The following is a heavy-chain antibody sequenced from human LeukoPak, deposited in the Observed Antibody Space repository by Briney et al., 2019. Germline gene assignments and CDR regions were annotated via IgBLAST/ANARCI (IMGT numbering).Heavy chain of an antibody. CDR3: FYYYDSSGTNPRDY. CDR2: INANGGST. D-gene: IGHD3-22*01. Sequence: PGGSLRLSCAASGFTFRNYAVNWVRQAPGKGLEWVSGINANGGSTYYADSVKGRFTISRDNSKNTLYLQMNSLRADDTAVYYCFYYYDSSGTNPRDYWGQGSLVTVSS. CDR1: GFTFRNYA. V-gene: IGHV3-23*01. J-gene: IGHJ4*02.